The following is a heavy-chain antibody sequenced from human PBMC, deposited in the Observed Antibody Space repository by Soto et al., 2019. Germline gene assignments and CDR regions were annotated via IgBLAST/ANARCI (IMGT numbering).Heavy chain of an antibody. D-gene: IGHD5-12*01. CDR2: INPNSGGT. CDR1: GYTFTGYY. Sequence: ASVKVSCKASGYTFTGYYMHWVRQAPGQGLEWMGWINPNSGGTNYAQKFQGRVTMTRDTSISTAYMELSRLRSDDTAVYYCARDLVDEGDYYYYGMDVWGQGTTVTVS. V-gene: IGHV1-2*02. CDR3: ARDLVDEGDYYYYGMDV. J-gene: IGHJ6*02.